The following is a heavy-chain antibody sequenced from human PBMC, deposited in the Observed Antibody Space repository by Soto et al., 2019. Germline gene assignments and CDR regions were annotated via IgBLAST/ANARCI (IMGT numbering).Heavy chain of an antibody. Sequence: ASETLSLTCAVYGGSFSGYYWSWIRQPPGKGLEWIGEINHSGSTNYNPSLKSRVTISVDTSKNQFSLKLSSVTAADTAVYYCAQGGDGLYYYYGMDVWGQGTTVTVSS. CDR2: INHSGST. CDR3: AQGGDGLYYYYGMDV. CDR1: GGSFSGYY. V-gene: IGHV4-34*01. J-gene: IGHJ6*02. D-gene: IGHD3-16*01.